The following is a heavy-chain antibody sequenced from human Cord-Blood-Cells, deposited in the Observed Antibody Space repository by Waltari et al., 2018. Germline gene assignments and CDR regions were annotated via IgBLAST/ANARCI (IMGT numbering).Heavy chain of an antibody. V-gene: IGHV5-51*01. CDR3: ARHSSYYFDY. CDR2: SYPGDSDT. CDR1: GYSFTSYW. J-gene: IGHJ4*02. Sequence: EVQLVPSGEEVKKPGESQKISGKGSGYSFTSYWIGWVGQMPGNGLEWMGISYPGDSDTRYSQSFQGKVTISADKSISTSYLQWRGLKASDTAMYYCARHSSYYFDYWGQGTLVTVSS.